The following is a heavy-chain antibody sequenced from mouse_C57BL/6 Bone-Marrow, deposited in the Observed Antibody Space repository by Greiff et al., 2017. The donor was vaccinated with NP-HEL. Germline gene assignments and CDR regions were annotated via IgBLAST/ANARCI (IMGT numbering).Heavy chain of an antibody. D-gene: IGHD1-1*01. CDR1: GFTFSDYG. J-gene: IGHJ3*01. CDR2: ISSGSSTI. Sequence: EVHLVESGGGLVKPGGSLKLSCAASGFTFSDYGMHWVRQAPEKGLEWVAYISSGSSTIYYADTVKGRFTISRDNAKNTLFMQMTSLRSEDTAMYYCARWLLRYQAWFAYWGQGTLVTVSA. V-gene: IGHV5-17*01. CDR3: ARWLLRYQAWFAY.